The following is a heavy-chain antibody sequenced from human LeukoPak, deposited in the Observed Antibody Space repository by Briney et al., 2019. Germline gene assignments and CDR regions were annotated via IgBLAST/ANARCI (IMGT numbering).Heavy chain of an antibody. D-gene: IGHD6-13*01. CDR3: ARGGSRTYFDY. CDR1: GFTFSSYS. Sequence: GGSLRLSCAASGFTFSSYSMNWVRQAPGKGLEWVSYIGSSSSTIYYADSVKGRFTVSRDNAKNTLYLQMNSLRAEDTAVYYCARGGSRTYFDYWGQGTLVTVSS. V-gene: IGHV3-48*04. J-gene: IGHJ4*02. CDR2: IGSSSSTI.